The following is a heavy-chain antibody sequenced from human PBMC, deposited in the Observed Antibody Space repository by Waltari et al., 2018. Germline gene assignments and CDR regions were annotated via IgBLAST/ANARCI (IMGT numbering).Heavy chain of an antibody. J-gene: IGHJ5*02. D-gene: IGHD4-17*01. V-gene: IGHV4-30-2*01. CDR2: IYHIGSA. Sequence: QVQLQESGSGLVKPSQTLSLTCTVSGGSISSRDYSWSWIRQPPGKDLEWIGYIYHIGSASYSPSLKSRATISLDRSKNQFSLRLKSVTATDTAVYYCAREFRQTSGDYGWFDPWGQGILVTVSS. CDR3: AREFRQTSGDYGWFDP. CDR1: GGSISSRDYS.